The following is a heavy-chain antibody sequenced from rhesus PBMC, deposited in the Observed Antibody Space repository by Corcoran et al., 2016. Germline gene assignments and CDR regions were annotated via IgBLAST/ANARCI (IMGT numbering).Heavy chain of an antibody. V-gene: IGHV4-173*01. CDR2: ISETGGTT. CDR3: TTYRGGGSWSRFDV. CDR1: GGSIRSNY. D-gene: IGHD6-25*01. J-gene: IGHJ5-1*01. Sequence: QLQLQESGPGLVTPSETLSLTCAVSGGSIRSNYWTWIRQPPGKGLEWIGRISETGGTTDYNPALKSRVTISTDTSKNQFSLKLSSVTAEDTAVYYCTTYRGGGSWSRFDVWGAGVLVTVSS.